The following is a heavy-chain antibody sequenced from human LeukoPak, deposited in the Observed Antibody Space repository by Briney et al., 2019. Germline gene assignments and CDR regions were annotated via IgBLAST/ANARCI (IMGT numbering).Heavy chain of an antibody. CDR3: ARVSSGWSLIDD. V-gene: IGHV3-30*03. Sequence: GGSLRLSCAASGFTFSSYGMHWVRQAPGKGLEWVAVISYDGSNKYYADSVKGRFTISRDNSKNTLYLQMNSLRAEDTGVYYCARVSSGWSLIDDWGQGTLVTVSS. D-gene: IGHD6-19*01. CDR2: ISYDGSNK. CDR1: GFTFSSYG. J-gene: IGHJ4*02.